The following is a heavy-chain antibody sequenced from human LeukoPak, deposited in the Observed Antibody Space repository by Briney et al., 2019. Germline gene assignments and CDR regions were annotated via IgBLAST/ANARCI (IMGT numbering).Heavy chain of an antibody. V-gene: IGHV5-51*01. Sequence: GESLKISCRGSGYSFTNYWIGWVRQVPGKGLEWMGIIYPGDSDTRYSPSFQGQVTISADKSISTAYLQWSSLKASDTAMYYCARRAFGDGYYYYYMDVWGKGTTVTVSS. CDR1: GYSFTNYW. J-gene: IGHJ6*03. CDR3: ARRAFGDGYYYYYMDV. CDR2: IYPGDSDT. D-gene: IGHD3-10*01.